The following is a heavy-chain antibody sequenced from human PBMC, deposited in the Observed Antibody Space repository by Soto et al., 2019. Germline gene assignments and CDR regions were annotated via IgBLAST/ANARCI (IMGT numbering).Heavy chain of an antibody. V-gene: IGHV4-34*01. CDR2: INHSGST. J-gene: IGHJ4*02. CDR3: ARVARGYSYGDFDY. CDR1: GGSFSGYY. Sequence: QVQLQQWGAGLLKPSETLSLTCAVYGGSFSGYYWSWIRQPPGKGLEWMGEINHSGSTNYHPSLKSRVTISVATSKNRCSLRPGSVTAADTAVYDCARVARGYSYGDFDYWGQGTLVTVSS. D-gene: IGHD5-18*01.